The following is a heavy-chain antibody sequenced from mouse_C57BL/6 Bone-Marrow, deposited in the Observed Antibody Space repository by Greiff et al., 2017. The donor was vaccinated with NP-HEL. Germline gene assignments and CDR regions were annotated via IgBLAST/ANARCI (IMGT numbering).Heavy chain of an antibody. V-gene: IGHV8-8*01. J-gene: IGHJ3*01. Sequence: QVTLKESGPGILQPSQTLSLTCAFSGFSLSTFGMGVGWIRQPSGKGLEWLAHIWWDDDKYYNPALKSRLTISKDTSKNQVFLKIANVDTADTATYYCARRGHYGSSGGFAYWGQGTLVTVSA. CDR1: GFSLSTFGMG. CDR3: ARRGHYGSSGGFAY. CDR2: IWWDDDK. D-gene: IGHD1-1*01.